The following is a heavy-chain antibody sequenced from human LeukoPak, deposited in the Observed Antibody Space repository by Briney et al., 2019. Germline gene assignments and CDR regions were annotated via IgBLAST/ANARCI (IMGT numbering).Heavy chain of an antibody. CDR1: GYSISSGYY. CDR2: IYHSGST. J-gene: IGHJ4*02. V-gene: IGHV4-38-2*02. CDR3: ARVGNRPY. D-gene: IGHD1-14*01. Sequence: SETLSLTCTVSGYSISSGYYWGWIRQPPGKGLEWIGSIYHSGSTYYNPSLKSRVTISVDTSKNQFSLKLSSVTAADTAVYYCARVGNRPYWGQGTLVTVSS.